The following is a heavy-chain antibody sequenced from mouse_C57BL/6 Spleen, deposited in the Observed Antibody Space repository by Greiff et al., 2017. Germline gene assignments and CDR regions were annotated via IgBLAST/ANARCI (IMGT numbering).Heavy chain of an antibody. D-gene: IGHD1-1*01. J-gene: IGHJ1*03. V-gene: IGHV1-39*01. Sequence: VHVKQSGPELVKPGASVKISCKASGYSFTDYNMNWVKQSNGKSLEWIGVINPNYGTTSYNQKFKGKATLTVDQSSSTAYMQLNSLTSEDSAVYYCARNVPYYGSSYGYFDVWGTGTTVTVSS. CDR1: GYSFTDYN. CDR3: ARNVPYYGSSYGYFDV. CDR2: INPNYGTT.